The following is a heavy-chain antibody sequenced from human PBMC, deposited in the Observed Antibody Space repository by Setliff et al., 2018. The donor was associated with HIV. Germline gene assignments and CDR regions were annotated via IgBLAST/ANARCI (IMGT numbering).Heavy chain of an antibody. CDR1: GYSISSGHY. J-gene: IGHJ4*02. CDR2: IDHSGTT. CDR3: ARSNVPVASGYYYFEY. V-gene: IGHV4-38-2*01. D-gene: IGHD3-3*01. Sequence: SETLSLTCAVSGYSISSGHYWGWIRQPPGKGLEWIGSIDHSGTTYYNPSLKSRVTISVDTSKNQFSLRLSSVTAADTAVYYCARSNVPVASGYYYFEYWGQGTLVTVPQ.